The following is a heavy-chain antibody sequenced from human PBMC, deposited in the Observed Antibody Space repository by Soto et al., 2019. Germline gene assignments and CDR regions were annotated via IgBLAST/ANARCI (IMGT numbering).Heavy chain of an antibody. J-gene: IGHJ6*02. CDR3: ARGAGSCSGGSCYGMDV. CDR1: GYTFTGYY. D-gene: IGHD2-15*01. CDR2: INPNSGGT. V-gene: IGHV1-2*04. Sequence: VASVKVSCKASGYTFTGYYMHWVRQAPGQGLEWMGWINPNSGGTNYAQKFQGWVTMTRDTSISTAYMELSRLRSDDTAVYYCARGAGSCSGGSCYGMDVWGQGTTVTVSS.